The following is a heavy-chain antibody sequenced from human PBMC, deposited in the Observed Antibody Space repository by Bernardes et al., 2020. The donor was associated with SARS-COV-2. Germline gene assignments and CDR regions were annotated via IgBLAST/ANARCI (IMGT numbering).Heavy chain of an antibody. Sequence: SETLSLTCAVSGGSISSANWWSWVRQPPGKGLEWIGEIFHTGNTKYNPSLKSRVTISLDKSKNQFSLRLNSVTAADTAVYFCAREEAIFGLNPLSYYFDSWGQGTLVTVSS. CDR3: AREEAIFGLNPLSYYFDS. V-gene: IGHV4-4*02. D-gene: IGHD3-3*01. CDR2: IFHTGNT. J-gene: IGHJ4*02. CDR1: GGSISSANW.